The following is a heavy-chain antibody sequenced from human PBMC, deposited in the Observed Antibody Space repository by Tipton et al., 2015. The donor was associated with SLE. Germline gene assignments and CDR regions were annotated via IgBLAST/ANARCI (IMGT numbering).Heavy chain of an antibody. Sequence: SLRLSCAASGFTFSDYYMAWIRQAPGKGLEWVSYISSSGSTEFYADSVKGRFTISRDNAKNSLYLQVNSLRAEDTAVYYCARDQQWLDTISRHEEAWYYYGMDVWGQGTTVNVSS. CDR3: ARDQQWLDTISRHEEAWYYYGMDV. V-gene: IGHV3-11*01. CDR1: GFTFSDYY. D-gene: IGHD6-19*01. J-gene: IGHJ6*02. CDR2: ISSSGSTE.